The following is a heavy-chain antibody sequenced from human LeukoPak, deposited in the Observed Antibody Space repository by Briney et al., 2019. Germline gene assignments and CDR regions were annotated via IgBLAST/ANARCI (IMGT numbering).Heavy chain of an antibody. CDR2: ISGSGGST. V-gene: IGHV3-23*01. D-gene: IGHD2-15*01. Sequence: TGGSLRLSCAASGFTFSSYAMSWVRQAPGKGLEWVSAISGSGGSTYYADSVKGRFTISRDNSKNTLYLQMNSLRAEDTAVYYCAKGHYCSGGSCYFPSLRRTDPIGYWGQGTLVTVSS. J-gene: IGHJ4*02. CDR3: AKGHYCSGGSCYFPSLRRTDPIGY. CDR1: GFTFSSYA.